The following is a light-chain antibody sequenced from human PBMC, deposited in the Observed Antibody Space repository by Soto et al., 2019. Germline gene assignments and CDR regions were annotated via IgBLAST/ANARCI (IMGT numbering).Light chain of an antibody. CDR3: QQYYSTPF. CDR1: QSVLYSSNNKNY. V-gene: IGKV4-1*01. Sequence: DIVMTQSPDSLAVSLGERATINCKSSQSVLYSSNNKNYLAWYQQKPGQPPKLLIYWASTRESGVPDRFSGSGSGTDFTLTISSLQAEDVAVYYCQQYYSTPFFGPGTKVDNK. CDR2: WAS. J-gene: IGKJ3*01.